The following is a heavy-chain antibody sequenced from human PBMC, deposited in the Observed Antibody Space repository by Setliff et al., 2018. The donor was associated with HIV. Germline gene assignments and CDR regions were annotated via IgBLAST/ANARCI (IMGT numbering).Heavy chain of an antibody. CDR2: INSDGSST. J-gene: IGHJ4*02. CDR3: ARARGGNSERSY. V-gene: IGHV3-74*03. CDR1: GFTFSSYW. D-gene: IGHD2-15*01. Sequence: PGGSLRLSCAASGFTFSSYWMHWVRQVPGKGLVWVSRINSDGSSTTYADFVKGRFTISRDNAKNTLYLQMNSLRAEDTAVYSCARARGGNSERSYWGQGKMVTVSS.